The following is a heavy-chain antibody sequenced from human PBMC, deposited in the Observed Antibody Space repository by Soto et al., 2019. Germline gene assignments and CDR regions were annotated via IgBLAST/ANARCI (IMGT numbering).Heavy chain of an antibody. CDR2: INPSGGST. J-gene: IGHJ6*02. V-gene: IGHV1-46*01. CDR1: EDTFTRYY. D-gene: IGHD3-22*01. CDR3: ARDEYYYDSSGSFYGLDV. Sequence: GASVKVSCKASEDTFTRYYIHWVRQAPGQGLEWMGIINPSGGSTKYAQKFQGRLTVTRDPSTSTVDMQLSALRSEDTAVYYCARDEYYYDSSGSFYGLDVWGQGTTVTVSS.